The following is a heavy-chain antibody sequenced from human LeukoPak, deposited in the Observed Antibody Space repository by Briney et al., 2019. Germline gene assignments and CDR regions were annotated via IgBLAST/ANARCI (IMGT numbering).Heavy chain of an antibody. CDR1: GFTFSSYS. CDR3: ARDGLQLWFPLDY. J-gene: IGHJ4*02. V-gene: IGHV3-48*04. Sequence: GGSLRLSCAASGFTFSSYSMNWVRQAPGKGLEWVSDISSSSSTIYYADSVKGRFTISRDNAKNSLYLQMNSLRAEDTAVYYCARDGLQLWFPLDYWGQGTLVTVSS. D-gene: IGHD5-18*01. CDR2: ISSSSSTI.